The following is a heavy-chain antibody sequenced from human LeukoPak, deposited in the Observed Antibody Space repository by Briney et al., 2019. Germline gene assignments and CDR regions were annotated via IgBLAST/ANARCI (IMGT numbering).Heavy chain of an antibody. J-gene: IGHJ4*02. CDR2: INPDSGDT. D-gene: IGHD1-14*01. CDR3: AVFRTTDDY. CDR1: GYTFTDHY. V-gene: IGHV1-2*02. Sequence: ASVKVSCKALGYTFTDHYFHWLRQAPGQGLEWMGWINPDSGDTNYAPNFQGRVTMTRDPSISTGYMDLSRLTSDDTAVYFCAVFRTTDDYWGQGTLVTVSS.